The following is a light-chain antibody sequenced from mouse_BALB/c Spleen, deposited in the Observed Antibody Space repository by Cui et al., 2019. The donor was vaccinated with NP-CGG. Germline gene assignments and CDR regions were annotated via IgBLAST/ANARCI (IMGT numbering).Light chain of an antibody. CDR1: TGAVTTSNY. Sequence: AVLTHRSALPTSPGETVTLTCRSSTGAVTTSNYANWVQEKPDHLFTGLIGGTNNRAPGVPARFSGSLIGDKAALTITGAQTEDEAIYFCALWYSNHWVFGGGTKLTVL. J-gene: IGLJ1*01. V-gene: IGLV1*01. CDR2: GTN. CDR3: ALWYSNHWV.